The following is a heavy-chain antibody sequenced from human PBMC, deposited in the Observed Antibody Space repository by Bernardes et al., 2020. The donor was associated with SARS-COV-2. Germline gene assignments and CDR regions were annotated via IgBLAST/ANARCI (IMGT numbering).Heavy chain of an antibody. CDR2: IHDSGST. CDR1: GGSISRSSYY. D-gene: IGHD5-18*01. J-gene: IGHJ4*02. CDR3: ARLESGYGYNYGSDY. V-gene: IGHV4-39*01. Sequence: SETLSLTCTVSGGSISRSSYYWVWIRQPPGKGLEWIGNIHDSGSTSYNPSLRSRITISVETSKNQFYLKLSSVTAADMAVYYCARLESGYGYNYGSDYWGQGTLVIVSS.